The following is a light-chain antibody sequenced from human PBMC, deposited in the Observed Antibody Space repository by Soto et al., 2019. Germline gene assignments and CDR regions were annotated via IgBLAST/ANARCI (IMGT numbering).Light chain of an antibody. CDR1: QTISTY. J-gene: IGKJ2*01. CDR3: QQSYSALYT. Sequence: DIQMTQSPSSLSASVGDRITITCRASQTISTYLNWYQQKPGRAPKVLISAASTLQSGVPSRFSGSGSGTDFTLPISSLQPEDFATYYFQQSYSALYTFGQGTKGEI. V-gene: IGKV1-39*01. CDR2: AAS.